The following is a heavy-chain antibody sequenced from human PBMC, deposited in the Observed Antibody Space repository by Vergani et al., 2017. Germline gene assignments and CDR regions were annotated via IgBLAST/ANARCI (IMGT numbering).Heavy chain of an antibody. J-gene: IGHJ6*03. CDR3: ARERSMGYYYYMDV. V-gene: IGHV3-66*01. CDR1: GFTVSSNY. D-gene: IGHD2-8*01. Sequence: EVQLVESGGGLVQPGGSLRLSCAASGFTVSSNYMSWVRQAPGKGLEWGSVIYSGGSTYYADSVKGRFTISRDNSKNTLYLQMNSLRAEDTAVYYCARERSMGYYYYMDVWGKGTTVTVSS. CDR2: IYSGGST.